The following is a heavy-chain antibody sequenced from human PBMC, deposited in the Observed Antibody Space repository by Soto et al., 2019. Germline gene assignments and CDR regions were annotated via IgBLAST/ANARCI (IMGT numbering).Heavy chain of an antibody. V-gene: IGHV3-23*01. D-gene: IGHD3-3*01. CDR2: ISGSGGST. Sequence: GGSLRLSCAASGFTFSSYAMSWVRQAPGKGLEWVSAISGSGGSTYYADSVKGRFTISRDNSKNTLYLQMNSLRAEDTAVYYCAKRYDFWSGYYSAGDAFDIWGQGTMVTVS. CDR3: AKRYDFWSGYYSAGDAFDI. CDR1: GFTFSSYA. J-gene: IGHJ3*02.